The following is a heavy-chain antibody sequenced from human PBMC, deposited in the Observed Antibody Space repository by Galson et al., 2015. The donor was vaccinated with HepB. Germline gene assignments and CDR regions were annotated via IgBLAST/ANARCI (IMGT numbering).Heavy chain of an antibody. D-gene: IGHD6-13*01. CDR1: GFTFSSYS. CDR2: ISGIDNDI. J-gene: IGHJ4*02. V-gene: IGHV3-21*01. Sequence: SLRLSCAASGFTFSSYSMNWVRQAPGKGLEWVSFISGIDNDIYYADSVKGRFTISRDNAKSSLYLQMNSLRAEDTAVYYCARDSEQQLVPDYWGQGTLVTVSS. CDR3: ARDSEQQLVPDY.